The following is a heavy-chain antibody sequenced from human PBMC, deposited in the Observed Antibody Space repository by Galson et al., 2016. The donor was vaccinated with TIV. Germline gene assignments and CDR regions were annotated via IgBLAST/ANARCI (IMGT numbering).Heavy chain of an antibody. V-gene: IGHV4-31*03. CDR2: IYNSGST. J-gene: IGHJ1*01. CDR1: GGSIRSDAYY. D-gene: IGHD1-26*01. Sequence: QVQMQESGPGLVKPSQTLSLTCNVSGGSIRSDAYYWSWIRQHPGKGLEWIGNIYNSGSTHYSPSLKRRVSISVDTSKNHDSLEMSSVTAADTAVYYCARWAASGSYYEYFHHWGPGTLVTVS. CDR3: ARWAASGSYYEYFHH.